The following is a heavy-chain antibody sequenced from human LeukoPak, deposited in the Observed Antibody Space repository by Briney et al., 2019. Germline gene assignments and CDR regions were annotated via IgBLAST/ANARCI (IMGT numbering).Heavy chain of an antibody. CDR1: GGSISSYY. D-gene: IGHD6-19*01. CDR3: ARVSPGAVASGFDP. Sequence: SETLSLTCTVSGGSISSYYGSWIRQPAGKGLEWIGRIYTRGSTNYNPYLKSRVTMSVDTSKNQFSLKLSSVTAADTAVYYCARVSPGAVASGFDPWGQGTLVTVSS. CDR2: IYTRGST. J-gene: IGHJ5*02. V-gene: IGHV4-4*07.